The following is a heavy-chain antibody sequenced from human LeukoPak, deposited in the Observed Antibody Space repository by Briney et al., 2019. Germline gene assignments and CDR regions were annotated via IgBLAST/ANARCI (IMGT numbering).Heavy chain of an antibody. Sequence: GGSLRLSCAASGFTFSSFPMIWVRQAPGKGLEWVSSIFPSGDEIHYADSVKGRFSISRDNSKHTLYLQMNTLRADDTAVYYCAKDGSNDWRWGAFDVWGQGTMVTVSS. CDR2: IFPSGDEI. CDR3: AKDGSNDWRWGAFDV. V-gene: IGHV3-23*01. D-gene: IGHD2-15*01. CDR1: GFTFSSFP. J-gene: IGHJ3*01.